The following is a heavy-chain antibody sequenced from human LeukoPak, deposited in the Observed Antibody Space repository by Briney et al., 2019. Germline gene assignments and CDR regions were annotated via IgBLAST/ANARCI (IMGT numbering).Heavy chain of an antibody. V-gene: IGHV4-34*01. CDR2: INHSGST. J-gene: IGHJ4*02. CDR3: ARGGFRHYYDSSGYYDY. Sequence: PSETLSLTCAVYGGSLSGYYWSWIRQPPGKGLEWIGEINHSGSTNYNASLKSRVTISVDTSKNQFSLKLSSVTAADTAVYYCARGGFRHYYDSSGYYDYWGQGTLVTVSS. D-gene: IGHD3-22*01. CDR1: GGSLSGYY.